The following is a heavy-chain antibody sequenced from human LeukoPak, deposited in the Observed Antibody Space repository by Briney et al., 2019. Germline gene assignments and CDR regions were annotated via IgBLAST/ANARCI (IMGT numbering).Heavy chain of an antibody. Sequence: GGSLRLSCAASGFTFSSYAMSWVRQAPGKGLEWVSAISGSGGSTYYADSVKGRFTISRDNSKNTMYLQMNSLRAEDTAVYYCASLTTRGRARGYWGQGTLVTVSS. D-gene: IGHD1-1*01. CDR1: GFTFSSYA. CDR3: ASLTTRGRARGY. J-gene: IGHJ4*02. CDR2: ISGSGGST. V-gene: IGHV3-23*01.